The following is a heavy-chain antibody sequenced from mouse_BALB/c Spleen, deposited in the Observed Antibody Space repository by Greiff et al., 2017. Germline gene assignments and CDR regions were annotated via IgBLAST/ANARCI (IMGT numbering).Heavy chain of an antibody. Sequence: QVHVKQSGAELVRPGTSVKVSCKASGYAFTNYLIEWVKQRPGQGLEWIGVINPGSGGTNYNEKFKGKATLTADKSSSTAYMQLSSLTSDDSAVYFCASSYYRYDEFAYWGQGTLVTVSA. CDR2: INPGSGGT. CDR1: GYAFTNYL. D-gene: IGHD2-14*01. J-gene: IGHJ3*01. V-gene: IGHV1-54*01. CDR3: ASSYYRYDEFAY.